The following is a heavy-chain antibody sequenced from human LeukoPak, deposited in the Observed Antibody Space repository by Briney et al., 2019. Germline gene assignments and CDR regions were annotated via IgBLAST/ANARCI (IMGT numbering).Heavy chain of an antibody. D-gene: IGHD6-19*01. Sequence: ASVKVSCKASGGTFSSYAISWVRQAPGQGLEWMGGIIPIFGAANYAQKFQGRVTMTRDMSTSTVYMELSSLRSEDTAVYYCARGTIGSGWYYFDYWGRGTLVTVSS. CDR1: GGTFSSYA. V-gene: IGHV1-69*05. CDR2: IIPIFGAA. CDR3: ARGTIGSGWYYFDY. J-gene: IGHJ4*02.